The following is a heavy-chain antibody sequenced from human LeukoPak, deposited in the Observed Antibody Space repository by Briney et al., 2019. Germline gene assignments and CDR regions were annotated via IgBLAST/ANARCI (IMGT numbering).Heavy chain of an antibody. CDR2: INWNGGST. CDR3: ARGTLKAAATDFDY. J-gene: IGHJ4*02. CDR1: GFTFSSYD. Sequence: GGSLRLSCEASGFTFSSYDMNWVRQAPGKGLEWVSGINWNGGSTGYADSVKGRFTISRDNAKNSLYLQMNSLRAEDTALYYCARGTLKAAATDFDYWGQGTLVTVSS. D-gene: IGHD6-13*01. V-gene: IGHV3-20*04.